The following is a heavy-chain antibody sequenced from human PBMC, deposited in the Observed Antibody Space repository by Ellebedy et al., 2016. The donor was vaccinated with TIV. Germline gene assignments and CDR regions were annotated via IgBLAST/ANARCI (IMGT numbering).Heavy chain of an antibody. V-gene: IGHV3-64D*09. J-gene: IGHJ4*02. CDR2: ISSSGNNT. CDR3: VKRRDN. Sequence: GESLKISCSASGFTFSNYAMHWVRQAPGKGLDNVSVISSSGNNTYYADSVKGRFTISRDNSKNTLYLQMSSLRTEDTAVYYCVKRRDNWGQGTLVTVSS. CDR1: GFTFSNYA.